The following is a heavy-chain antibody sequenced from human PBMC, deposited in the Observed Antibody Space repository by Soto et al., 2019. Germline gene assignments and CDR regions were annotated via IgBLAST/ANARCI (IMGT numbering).Heavy chain of an antibody. V-gene: IGHV5-51*01. Sequence: RGESLKISCKGSGYSLTTYWIAWVRQMPGKGLEWMGIINPGDSDTRYSPSFQGQVTISADKSISTAYLQWSSLKASDTAKYYCASRSPMIVVTLDAFDIWGQGTMVTVSS. CDR2: INPGDSDT. CDR1: GYSLTTYW. D-gene: IGHD3-22*01. J-gene: IGHJ3*02. CDR3: ASRSPMIVVTLDAFDI.